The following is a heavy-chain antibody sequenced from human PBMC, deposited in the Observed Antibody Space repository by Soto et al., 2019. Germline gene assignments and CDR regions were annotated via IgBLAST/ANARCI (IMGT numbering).Heavy chain of an antibody. CDR3: AREEHRRGYSYGLFDY. Sequence: SVKVSCKASGGTFSSYAISWVRQAPGQGLEWMGGIIPIFGTANYAQKFQGRVTITADESTSTAYMELSSLRSEDTAAYYCAREEHRRGYSYGLFDYWGQGTLVTVSS. CDR2: IIPIFGTA. D-gene: IGHD5-18*01. V-gene: IGHV1-69*13. CDR1: GGTFSSYA. J-gene: IGHJ4*02.